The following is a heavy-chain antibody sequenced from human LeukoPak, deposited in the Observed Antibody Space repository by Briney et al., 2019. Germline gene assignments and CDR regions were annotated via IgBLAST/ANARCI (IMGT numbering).Heavy chain of an antibody. CDR2: IRQDGNEK. J-gene: IGHJ5*02. D-gene: IGHD3-10*01. V-gene: IGHV3-7*01. CDR3: ASSTMVRGENWFDP. Sequence: GGSLRLSCAASGFTFSGYWMAWVRQAPGKGLEWVGNIRQDGNEKNYVDSVKARFTISRDNAKNSLYLQMNSLRAEDTAVYYCASSTMVRGENWFDPWGQGTLVTVSS. CDR1: GFTFSGYW.